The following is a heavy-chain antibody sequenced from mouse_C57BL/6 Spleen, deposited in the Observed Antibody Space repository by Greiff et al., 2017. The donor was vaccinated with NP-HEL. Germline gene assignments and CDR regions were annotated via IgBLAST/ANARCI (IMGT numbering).Heavy chain of an antibody. CDR2: ISDGGSYT. D-gene: IGHD4-1*01. CDR1: GFTFSSYA. J-gene: IGHJ4*01. V-gene: IGHV5-4*01. CDR3: ARYKLNYYAMDY. Sequence: DVQLVESGGGLVKPGGSLKLSCAASGFTFSSYAMSWVRQTPEKRLEWVATISDGGSYTYYPDNVKGRFTISRDNAKNNLYLQMSHLKSEDTAMYYCARYKLNYYAMDYWGQGTSVTVSS.